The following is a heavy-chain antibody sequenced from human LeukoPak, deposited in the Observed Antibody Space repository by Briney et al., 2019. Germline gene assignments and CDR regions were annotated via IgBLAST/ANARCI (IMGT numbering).Heavy chain of an antibody. CDR2: ISGSGGST. V-gene: IGHV3-23*01. D-gene: IGHD2-2*01. J-gene: IGHJ4*02. CDR3: AKDPPPRGIVVVPAATKIDY. CDR1: GFTFSSYA. Sequence: GGSLRLSCAASGFTFSSYAMSWVRQAPGKGLEWVSAISGSGGSTYYADSVKGRFTISRDNSKNTLYLQMNSLRAEDTAVYYCAKDPPPRGIVVVPAATKIDYWGQGTLVTVSS.